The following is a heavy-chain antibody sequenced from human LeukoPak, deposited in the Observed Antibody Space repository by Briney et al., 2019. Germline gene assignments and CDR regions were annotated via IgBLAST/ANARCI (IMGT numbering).Heavy chain of an antibody. CDR2: VYHSGST. D-gene: IGHD4-23*01. J-gene: IGHJ4*02. V-gene: IGHV4-39*01. CDR1: GDSIGSSAYY. CDR3: ARVVVTRSFDY. Sequence: SETLSLTCTVSGDSIGSSAYYWDWIRQPPGKGLEWIGSVYHSGSTYYSPSLTSRVTISVDTSKNQFSLKLSSVTAADTAVYYCARVVVTRSFDYWGQGTLVTVSS.